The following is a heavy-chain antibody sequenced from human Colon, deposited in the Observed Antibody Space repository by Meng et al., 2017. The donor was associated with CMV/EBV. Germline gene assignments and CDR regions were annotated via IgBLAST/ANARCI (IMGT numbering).Heavy chain of an antibody. CDR3: AREPWGAVAGTGNFDD. D-gene: IGHD6-13*01. V-gene: IGHV1-2*02. J-gene: IGHJ4*02. CDR1: GYTFTDYY. Sequence: QGQLVQSGAEVKNPGASVKVSCKATGYTFTDYYMHWVRQAPGQGLEWMGWIKPNSGGTNYAQKFQGRVTMTRDTSISTAYMELKRLRSDDTAVYYCAREPWGAVAGTGNFDDWGQGTLVTVSS. CDR2: IKPNSGGT.